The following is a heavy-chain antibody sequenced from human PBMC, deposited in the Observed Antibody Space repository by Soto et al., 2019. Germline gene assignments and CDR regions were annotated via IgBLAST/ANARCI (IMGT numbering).Heavy chain of an antibody. CDR1: GDTFTTYD. Sequence: ASVKVSCKASGDTFTTYDINWVRQATGHGLEWMGWINPNSGNIGYAQRFQGRVTMTRDTAIRTAYMEVSSLRSDDTAVHYCARGRASGSYYLLDYWGQGTLVTVSS. J-gene: IGHJ4*02. CDR2: INPNSGNI. D-gene: IGHD3-10*01. V-gene: IGHV1-8*01. CDR3: ARGRASGSYYLLDY.